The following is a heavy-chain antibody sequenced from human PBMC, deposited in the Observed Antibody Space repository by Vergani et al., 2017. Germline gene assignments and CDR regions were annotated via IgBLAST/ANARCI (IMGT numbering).Heavy chain of an antibody. CDR1: GGTFSSYA. D-gene: IGHD3-22*01. J-gene: IGHJ5*02. CDR3: ARSRRAYYYDSSGYPWFDP. Sequence: QVQLVQSGAEVKKPGSSVKVSCKASGGTFSSYAISWVRQAPGQGLEWMGRIIPILGTANYAQKFQGRVTITADESTSTAYMELSSLRSEDTAVYYCARSRRAYYYDSSGYPWFDPWGQGTLVTVSS. V-gene: IGHV1-69*11. CDR2: IIPILGTA.